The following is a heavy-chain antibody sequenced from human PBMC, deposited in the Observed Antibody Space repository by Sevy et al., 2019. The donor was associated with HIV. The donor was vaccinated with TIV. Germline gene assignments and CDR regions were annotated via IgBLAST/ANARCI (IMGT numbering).Heavy chain of an antibody. D-gene: IGHD2-2*02. CDR2: ISYDGSNK. CDR3: ARGDIVVVPAAIPTWDY. Sequence: GGSLRLSCAASGFTFSSYAMHWVRQAPGKGLEWVAVISYDGSNKYYADSVKGRFTISRDNSKNTLYLQMNSLRAEDTAVYYCARGDIVVVPAAIPTWDYWGQRTLVTVSS. V-gene: IGHV3-30-3*01. CDR1: GFTFSSYA. J-gene: IGHJ4*02.